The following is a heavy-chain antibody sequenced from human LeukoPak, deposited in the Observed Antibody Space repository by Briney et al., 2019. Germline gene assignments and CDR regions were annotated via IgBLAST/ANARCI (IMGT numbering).Heavy chain of an antibody. D-gene: IGHD1-26*01. CDR3: AKVEYSGSYYLGGYFDY. V-gene: IGHV3-30*02. CDR1: GFTFRSYG. CDR2: IRYDGSNK. J-gene: IGHJ4*02. Sequence: GGSLRLSCAASGFTFRSYGMHWVRQAPGKGLEWVAFIRYDGSNKYYADSVKGRFTISRDNSKNTLYLQMNSLRAEDTAVYYCAKVEYSGSYYLGGYFDYWGQGTLVTVSS.